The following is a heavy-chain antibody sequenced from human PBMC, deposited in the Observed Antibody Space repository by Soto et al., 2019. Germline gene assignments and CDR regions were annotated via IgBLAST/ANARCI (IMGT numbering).Heavy chain of an antibody. J-gene: IGHJ4*02. Sequence: SETLSLTCTVSGGSISNYYWSWIRQPPGEGLEWIGYIYYSGSTNYSPSLKSRVTISVDTSKNQFSLKLSSVTAADTAVYYCARDRQGSSLFDYWGLGTLVTVSS. D-gene: IGHD3-10*01. CDR2: IYYSGST. CDR1: GGSISNYY. V-gene: IGHV4-59*01. CDR3: ARDRQGSSLFDY.